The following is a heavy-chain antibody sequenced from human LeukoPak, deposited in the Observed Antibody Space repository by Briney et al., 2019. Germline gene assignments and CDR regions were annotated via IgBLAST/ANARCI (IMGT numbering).Heavy chain of an antibody. CDR1: GGSISSYY. CDR3: ARQVFGPLHGDWFDP. J-gene: IGHJ5*02. Sequence: SETLSLTCTVSGGSISSYYWSWIRQPPGKGLEWIGYIYTSGSTNYNPSLKSRVTISVDTSKNQFSLKLSSVTAADTAVYYCARQVFGPLHGDWFDPRGQGTLVTVSS. CDR2: IYTSGST. D-gene: IGHD3-10*01. V-gene: IGHV4-4*09.